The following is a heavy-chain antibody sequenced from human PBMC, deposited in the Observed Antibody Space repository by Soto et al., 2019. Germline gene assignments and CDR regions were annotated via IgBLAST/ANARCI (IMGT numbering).Heavy chain of an antibody. Sequence: GGSLRLSCAASGFTFSDYYMSWIRQAPGKGLEWVSYISSSGSTIYYADSVKGRFTISRDNAKNSLYLQMNSLRAEDTAVYYCAGLSTYPPYYFDYWGQGTLVTVYS. J-gene: IGHJ4*02. V-gene: IGHV3-11*01. CDR3: AGLSTYPPYYFDY. D-gene: IGHD2-21*01. CDR2: ISSSGSTI. CDR1: GFTFSDYY.